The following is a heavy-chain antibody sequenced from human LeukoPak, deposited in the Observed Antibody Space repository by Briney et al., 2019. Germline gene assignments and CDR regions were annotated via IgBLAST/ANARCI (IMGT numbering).Heavy chain of an antibody. J-gene: IGHJ4*02. Sequence: GASVKVSCKASGYTFTSYDINWVRQATGQGLEWMGWMNPNSGNTGYAQKFQGRVTITADESTSTAYMELSSLRSEDTAVYYCARGRQRYCSSTSCYLGDYWGQGTLVTVSS. CDR3: ARGRQRYCSSTSCYLGDY. D-gene: IGHD2-2*01. CDR2: MNPNSGNT. V-gene: IGHV1-8*03. CDR1: GYTFTSYD.